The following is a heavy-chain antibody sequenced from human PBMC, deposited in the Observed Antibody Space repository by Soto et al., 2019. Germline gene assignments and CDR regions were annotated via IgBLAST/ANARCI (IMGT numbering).Heavy chain of an antibody. Sequence: GGSLRLSCAASGFTFSSYSMNWVRQAPGKGLEWVSYISSSSSTIYYADSVKGRFTISRDNAKNSLYLQMNSLRDEDTAVYYCAREGLTYYYDSSGYPAAFDIWGQGTMVTVSS. J-gene: IGHJ3*02. V-gene: IGHV3-48*02. CDR1: GFTFSSYS. CDR3: AREGLTYYYDSSGYPAAFDI. CDR2: ISSSSSTI. D-gene: IGHD3-22*01.